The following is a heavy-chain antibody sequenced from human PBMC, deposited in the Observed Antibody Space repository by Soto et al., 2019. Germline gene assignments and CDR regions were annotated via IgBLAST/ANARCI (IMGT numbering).Heavy chain of an antibody. CDR2: INAGNGNT. J-gene: IGHJ4*02. D-gene: IGHD4-17*01. V-gene: IGHV1-3*01. Sequence: ASVKVSCKASGYTFTSYAMHWVRQAPGQRLEWMGWINAGNGNTKYSQKFQGRVTITRDTSASTAYMELSSLRSEDTAVYYCAREGGDYGDYANNYWGQGTLVTVSS. CDR3: AREGGDYGDYANNY. CDR1: GYTFTSYA.